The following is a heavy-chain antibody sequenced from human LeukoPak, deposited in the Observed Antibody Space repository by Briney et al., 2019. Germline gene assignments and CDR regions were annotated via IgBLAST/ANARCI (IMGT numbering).Heavy chain of an antibody. D-gene: IGHD3-3*01. CDR1: GYTFTGYY. V-gene: IGHV1-2*02. CDR3: ARDGRGSITIFGVVQNWFDP. J-gene: IGHJ5*02. CDR2: INPNSGGT. Sequence: ASVKVSCKASGYTFTGYYMHWVRQAPGQGLEWMGWINPNSGGTNYVQKFQGRVTMTRDTSISTAYMELSRLRSDDTAVYYCARDGRGSITIFGVVQNWFDPWGQGTLVTVSS.